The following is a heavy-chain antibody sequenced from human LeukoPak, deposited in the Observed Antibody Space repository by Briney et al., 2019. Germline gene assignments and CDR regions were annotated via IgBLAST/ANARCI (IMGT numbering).Heavy chain of an antibody. CDR3: ATFSDGKDSDFDH. CDR1: GYTFTGYY. J-gene: IGHJ4*02. Sequence: ASVKVSCKASGYTFTGYYMHWVRQAPGQGLEWMGWISPNSGGTNYAQKFQGWVTMTRDTSITTAYLQWSSLKASDTAIYYCATFSDGKDSDFDHWGQGALVTVSS. D-gene: IGHD4-23*01. CDR2: ISPNSGGT. V-gene: IGHV1-2*04.